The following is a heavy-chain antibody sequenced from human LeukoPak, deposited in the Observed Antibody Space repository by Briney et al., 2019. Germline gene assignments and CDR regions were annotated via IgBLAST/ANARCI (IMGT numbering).Heavy chain of an antibody. Sequence: ASVKVSCKASGYTFRDYYIHWVRQAPGQGLEWMGWINPKNVGTTYAQKFQGRVTMTRNTSISTVYMELSRLGSDDTAVYYCAREASGGSYYAYWGQGTLVIASS. J-gene: IGHJ4*02. V-gene: IGHV1-2*02. D-gene: IGHD1-26*01. CDR3: AREASGGSYYAY. CDR2: INPKNVGT. CDR1: GYTFRDYY.